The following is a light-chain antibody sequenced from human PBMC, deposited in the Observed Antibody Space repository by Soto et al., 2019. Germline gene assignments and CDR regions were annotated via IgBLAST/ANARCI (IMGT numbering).Light chain of an antibody. CDR3: SSNAGSNNLG. J-gene: IGLJ2*01. CDR2: EVT. Sequence: QSVLTQPPSASGSPGQSVTISCTGTSSDVGGYNYVSWYQQLPGKAPKLMIYEVTKRPSGVPDRFSGSKSGNTASLTVSGLQAEDEADYYCSSNAGSNNLGFGGGTKRTVL. CDR1: SSDVGGYNY. V-gene: IGLV2-8*01.